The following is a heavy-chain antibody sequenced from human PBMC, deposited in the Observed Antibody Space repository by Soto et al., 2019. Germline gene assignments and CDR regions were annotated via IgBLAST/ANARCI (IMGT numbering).Heavy chain of an antibody. V-gene: IGHV1-69*13. Sequence: ASVKVSCKASGGTFSSYAISWVRQAPGQGLEWMGGIIPIFGTANYAQKFQGRVTITADESTSTAYMELSSLRSEDTAVYYCATPTPLRGAMITNINFDFWGQGTPVTVPS. CDR2: IIPIFGTA. CDR3: ATPTPLRGAMITNINFDF. J-gene: IGHJ4*02. D-gene: IGHD3-10*01. CDR1: GGTFSSYA.